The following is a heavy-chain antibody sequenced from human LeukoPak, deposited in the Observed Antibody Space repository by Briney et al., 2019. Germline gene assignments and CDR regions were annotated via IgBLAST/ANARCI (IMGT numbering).Heavy chain of an antibody. CDR3: ARGQRWLQPDAFDI. J-gene: IGHJ3*02. D-gene: IGHD5-24*01. Sequence: ASVKVSCKASGYTFTSYDINWVRQATGQGLEWMGWMNPNSGNTGYARKFQGRVTMTRNTSISTAYMELSSLRSEDTAVYYCARGQRWLQPDAFDIWGQGTMVTVSS. CDR2: MNPNSGNT. CDR1: GYTFTSYD. V-gene: IGHV1-8*01.